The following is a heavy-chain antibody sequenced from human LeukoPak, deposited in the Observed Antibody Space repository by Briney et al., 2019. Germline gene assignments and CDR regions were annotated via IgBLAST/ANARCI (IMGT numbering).Heavy chain of an antibody. CDR2: ISYDGSNK. Sequence: GGSLRLSCVASGFTFSSYTMHWVRQAPGKGLEWVAVISYDGSNKFYADSVKGRFTISRDNSKNTLFLQMNSLRPEDTALYYCARDYTVVKAFDIWGQGTMATVSS. D-gene: IGHD4-23*01. J-gene: IGHJ3*02. V-gene: IGHV3-30*04. CDR1: GFTFSSYT. CDR3: ARDYTVVKAFDI.